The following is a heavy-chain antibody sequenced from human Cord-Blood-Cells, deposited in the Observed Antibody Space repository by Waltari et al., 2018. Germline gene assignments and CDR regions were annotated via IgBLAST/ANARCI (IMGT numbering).Heavy chain of an antibody. V-gene: IGHV4-39*01. CDR1: GGSISSRSYY. D-gene: IGHD2-2*01. CDR3: ARHGYDIVVVPASDLYYFDY. J-gene: IGHJ4*02. CDR2: IYYSGST. Sequence: QLQLQESGPGLVKPSETLSLTCTVSGGSISSRSYYWGWTRPPPGMGREWIGSIYYSGSTYYNPSLKSRVTISVDTSKNQFSLKLSSVTAADTAVYYCARHGYDIVVVPASDLYYFDYWGQGTLVTVSS.